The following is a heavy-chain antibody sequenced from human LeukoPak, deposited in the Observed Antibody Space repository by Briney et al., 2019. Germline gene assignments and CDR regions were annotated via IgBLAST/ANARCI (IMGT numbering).Heavy chain of an antibody. Sequence: PSETLSLTCTVSGGSISSLYWSWVRQPPGKGLEWIGYIYHSGSTNYNPSLKSRVTLSVDTSKNQLFLSLSPVTAADTAVYYCVRGAAAGDYWGQGTLVTVSS. J-gene: IGHJ4*02. CDR2: IYHSGST. D-gene: IGHD6-13*01. V-gene: IGHV4-59*11. CDR1: GGSISSLY. CDR3: VRGAAAGDY.